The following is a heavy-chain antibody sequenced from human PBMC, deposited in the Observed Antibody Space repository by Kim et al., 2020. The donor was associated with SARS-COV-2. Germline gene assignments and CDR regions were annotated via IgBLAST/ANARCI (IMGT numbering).Heavy chain of an antibody. CDR1: GFTFSDYY. CDR3: ARVRTPYGAHDAFDI. J-gene: IGHJ3*02. Sequence: GGSLRLSCAASGFTFSDYYMSWIRQAPGKGLEWVSYISSSGSTIYYADSVKGRFTISRDNAKNSLYLQMNSLRAEDTAVYYCARVRTPYGAHDAFDIWGQGTMVTVSS. V-gene: IGHV3-11*01. D-gene: IGHD4-17*01. CDR2: ISSSGSTI.